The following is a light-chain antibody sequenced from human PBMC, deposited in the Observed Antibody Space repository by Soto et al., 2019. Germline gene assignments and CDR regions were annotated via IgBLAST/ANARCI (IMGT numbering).Light chain of an antibody. V-gene: IGLV2-14*03. CDR3: RSYDSSLSGYV. CDR1: SSDVGGYNY. CDR2: EVS. Sequence: QSALSQPASVSGSPGQSITISCTGTSSDVGGYNYVSWYQQHPGKGPKLMIYEVSNRPSGVSNRFSGSKSGNTATLTISGLQAEDEADYYCRSYDSSLSGYVFGTGTKVTVL. J-gene: IGLJ1*01.